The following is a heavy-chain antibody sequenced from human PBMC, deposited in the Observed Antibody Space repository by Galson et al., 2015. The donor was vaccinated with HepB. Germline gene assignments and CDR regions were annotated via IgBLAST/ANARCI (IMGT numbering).Heavy chain of an antibody. Sequence: TLSLTCAVSGGSIRGGDYFWSWIRQSPGKGLEWIGYIYDNGDTFYNPSLKSRVRLLIDTSKNQFSLKLTSVTAADSAVYYCARGIYRLEAFSIWDQGTMVTVSS. CDR1: GGSIRGGDYF. J-gene: IGHJ3*02. V-gene: IGHV4-30-4*01. CDR3: ARGIYRLEAFSI. CDR2: IYDNGDT. D-gene: IGHD2/OR15-2a*01.